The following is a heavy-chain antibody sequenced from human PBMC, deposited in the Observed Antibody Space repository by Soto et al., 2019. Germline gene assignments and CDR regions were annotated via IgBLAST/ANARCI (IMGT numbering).Heavy chain of an antibody. CDR3: AREQGCSGGSCHSDY. V-gene: IGHV1-18*01. J-gene: IGHJ4*02. D-gene: IGHD2-15*01. CDR2: ISGYKGNT. Sequence: QVQLVQSGAEVKKPGASVKVSCKASGYTFTNYGITWVRQAPGQGLEWMGWISGYKGNTNYAQKLQGSVTMTTDTSTSTAFMELRSLRSDDTAVYYCAREQGCSGGSCHSDYWGQGTLVTVSS. CDR1: GYTFTNYG.